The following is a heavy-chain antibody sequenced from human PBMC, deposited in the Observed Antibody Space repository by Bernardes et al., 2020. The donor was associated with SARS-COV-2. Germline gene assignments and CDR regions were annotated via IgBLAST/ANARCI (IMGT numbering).Heavy chain of an antibody. Sequence: GGSLRLSCAASGFTFSSYAMSWVRQAPGKGLEWVSAISGSGGSTYYADSVKGRFTISRDNSKNTLYLQMNSLRAEDTAVYYCAKSQTTGEGSRVHYYYYYGMDVWGQGTTVTVSS. CDR3: AKSQTTGEGSRVHYYYYYGMDV. CDR2: ISGSGGST. J-gene: IGHJ6*02. V-gene: IGHV3-23*01. D-gene: IGHD1-26*01. CDR1: GFTFSSYA.